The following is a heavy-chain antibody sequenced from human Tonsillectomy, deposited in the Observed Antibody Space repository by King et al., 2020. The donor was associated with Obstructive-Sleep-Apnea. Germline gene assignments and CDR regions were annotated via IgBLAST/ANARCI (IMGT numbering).Heavy chain of an antibody. V-gene: IGHV4-31*03. J-gene: IGHJ4*02. Sequence: QLQESGPGLVKPSQTLSLTCTVSGGSISSGGYYWSWIRQHPGKGLEWMGYIYYSGSTYYNPSVKSRVTISVDTSNNQFSLKLSSVTAADTAVYYCAREDYDSSGGLYWGQGTLVTVSS. CDR1: GGSISSGGYY. CDR2: IYYSGST. D-gene: IGHD3-22*01. CDR3: AREDYDSSGGLY.